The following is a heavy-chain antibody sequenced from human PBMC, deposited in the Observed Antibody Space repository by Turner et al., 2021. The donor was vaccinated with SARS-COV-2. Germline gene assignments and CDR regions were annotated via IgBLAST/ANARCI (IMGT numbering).Heavy chain of an antibody. D-gene: IGHD6-6*01. CDR2: IKQDGSER. Sequence: EVQLVESGGGLVQPGGSLRLSCAASAFTFSSYWMTWVRQAPGKGLEWVANIKQDGSERYYVDSVKGRFTISRDNAKNSLYLQMNSLRAEDTAVYYCAGVYSSSSGRNAFDIWGQGTMVTVSS. J-gene: IGHJ3*02. V-gene: IGHV3-7*01. CDR3: AGVYSSSSGRNAFDI. CDR1: AFTFSSYW.